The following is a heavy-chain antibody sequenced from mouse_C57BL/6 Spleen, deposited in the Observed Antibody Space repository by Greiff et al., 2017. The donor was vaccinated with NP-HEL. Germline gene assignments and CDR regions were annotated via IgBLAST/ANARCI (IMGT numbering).Heavy chain of an antibody. CDR2: IDPNSGGT. V-gene: IGHV1-72*01. J-gene: IGHJ4*01. Sequence: QVQLKQPGAELVKPGASVKLSCKASGYTFTSYWMHWVKQRPGRGLEWIGRIDPNSGGTKYNEKFKSKATLTVDKPSSTAYMQLSSLTSEDSAVYYCARREGYGSSYDYAMDYWGQGTSVTVSS. D-gene: IGHD1-1*01. CDR3: ARREGYGSSYDYAMDY. CDR1: GYTFTSYW.